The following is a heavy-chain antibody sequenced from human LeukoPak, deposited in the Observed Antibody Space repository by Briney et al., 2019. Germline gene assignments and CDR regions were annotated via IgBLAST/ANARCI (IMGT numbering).Heavy chain of an antibody. V-gene: IGHV4-4*07. CDR2: IYTSGST. J-gene: IGHJ5*02. CDR3: ARAKCSSTSCYKFDP. D-gene: IGHD2-2*02. CDR1: GSSISSYH. Sequence: SETLSLTCTVSGSSISSYHWSWIRQPAGKGLEWIGRIYTSGSTNYNPSLKSRVTMSVDTSKNQFSLKLSSVTAADTAVYYCARAKCSSTSCYKFDPWGQGTLVTVSS.